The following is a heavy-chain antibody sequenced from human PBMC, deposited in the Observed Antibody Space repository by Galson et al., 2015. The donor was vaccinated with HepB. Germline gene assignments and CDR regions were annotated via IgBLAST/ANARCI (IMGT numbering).Heavy chain of an antibody. D-gene: IGHD6-13*01. CDR3: AKFKIAAAGRYYFDY. J-gene: IGHJ4*02. Sequence: SLRLSCAASGFTFSSYAMSWVRQAPGKGLEWVSAISGSGGSTYYADSVKGRFTISRDNSKNTLYLQMNSLRAEDTAVYYCAKFKIAAAGRYYFDYWGQGTLSPSPQ. CDR1: GFTFSSYA. V-gene: IGHV3-23*01. CDR2: ISGSGGST.